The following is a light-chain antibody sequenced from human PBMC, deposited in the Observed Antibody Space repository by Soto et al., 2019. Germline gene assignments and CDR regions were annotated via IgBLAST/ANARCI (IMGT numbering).Light chain of an antibody. CDR1: QSVSSTY. CDR2: GAT. Sequence: EIVMTQSPASLSVSPGERAALGGRASQSVSSTYLAWYQQQPGQAPRLLIHGATTRATGIPARFSGSGSGTEFTLTISSLQSEDFAVYYCQQYNNWPRTFGQGTKVDIK. V-gene: IGKV3-15*01. CDR3: QQYNNWPRT. J-gene: IGKJ1*01.